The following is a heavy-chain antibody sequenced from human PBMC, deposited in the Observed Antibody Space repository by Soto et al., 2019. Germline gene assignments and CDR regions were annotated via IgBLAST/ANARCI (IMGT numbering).Heavy chain of an antibody. V-gene: IGHV3-30*18. J-gene: IGHJ4*02. D-gene: IGHD6-13*01. CDR2: MSYDGTKQ. Sequence: GGSLRLSCAASGFTFSTYGMHWVRRAPGKGLEWVAAMSYDGTKQYYVDSVKGRFTISRDNSRNTLFPQLNSLRDEDTAVYYCAKEYGSTWIDHWGQGTPVTVSS. CDR3: AKEYGSTWIDH. CDR1: GFTFSTYG.